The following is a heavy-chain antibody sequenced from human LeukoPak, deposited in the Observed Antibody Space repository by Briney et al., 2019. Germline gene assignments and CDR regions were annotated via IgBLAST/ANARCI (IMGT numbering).Heavy chain of an antibody. CDR3: ARDLGRGSSGWNPGSWFDP. CDR1: GYTFTSYD. D-gene: IGHD6-19*01. CDR2: MNPNSGNT. Sequence: ASVKVSCKASGYTFTSYDINWVRQATGQGLEWMGWMNPNSGNTGYAQKFQGRVTMTRNTSISTAYMELSSLRSEDTAVYYCARDLGRGSSGWNPGSWFDPWGQGTLVTVSS. J-gene: IGHJ5*02. V-gene: IGHV1-8*01.